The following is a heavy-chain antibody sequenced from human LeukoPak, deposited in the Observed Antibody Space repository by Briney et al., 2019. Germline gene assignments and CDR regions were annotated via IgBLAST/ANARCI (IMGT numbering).Heavy chain of an antibody. CDR3: ARGEGHYDFWSGYSLAEYFQH. D-gene: IGHD3-3*01. V-gene: IGHV4-34*01. CDR2: INHSGST. J-gene: IGHJ1*01. Sequence: PSETLSLTCAVSGDSISNSYYWSWVRQPPGKGLEWIGEINHSGSTNYNPSLKSRVTISVDTSKNQFSLKLSSVTAADTAVYYCARGEGHYDFWSGYSLAEYFQHWGQGTLVTVSS. CDR1: GDSISNSYY.